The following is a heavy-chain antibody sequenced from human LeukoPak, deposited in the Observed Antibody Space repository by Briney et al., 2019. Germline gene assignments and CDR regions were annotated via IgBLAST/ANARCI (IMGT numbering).Heavy chain of an antibody. D-gene: IGHD3-22*01. CDR2: ISYDGSNK. CDR3: ARVRADSSGHDIDY. Sequence: GGSLRLSCAASGFTFGNYAMLWVRQTPDKGLEWVAVISYDGSNKYHADSVKGRFTISRDNSKNTLHLQMNSLRAEDTAVYYCARVRADSSGHDIDYWGQGTLVTVSS. J-gene: IGHJ4*02. V-gene: IGHV3-30-3*01. CDR1: GFTFGNYA.